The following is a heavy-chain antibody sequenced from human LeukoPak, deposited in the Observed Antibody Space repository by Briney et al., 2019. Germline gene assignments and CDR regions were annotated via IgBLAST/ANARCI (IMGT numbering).Heavy chain of an antibody. CDR1: GGSISSYY. CDR3: ARVDTASDAFDI. Sequence: SETLSLTCTVSGGSISSYYWSWIRQPPGKGLEWIGYIYYSGSTNYNPSLKSRVTISVDTSKNQFSLKLSSVTAADTAVYYCARVDTASDAFDIWGQGTMVTVSS. V-gene: IGHV4-59*01. CDR2: IYYSGST. D-gene: IGHD2-21*02. J-gene: IGHJ3*02.